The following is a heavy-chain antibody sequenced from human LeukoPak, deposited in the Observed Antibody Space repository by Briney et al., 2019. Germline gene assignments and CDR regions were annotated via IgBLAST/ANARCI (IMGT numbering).Heavy chain of an antibody. V-gene: IGHV1-69*06. CDR3: ARSREQQLVQYMDV. Sequence: SVKVSCKVSGYTLTELSMHWVRQAPGQGLEWMGGIIPIFGTANYAQKFQGRVTITADKSTSTAYMELSSLRSEDTAVYYCARSREQQLVQYMDVWGKGTTVTVSS. CDR1: GYTLTELS. CDR2: IIPIFGTA. D-gene: IGHD6-13*01. J-gene: IGHJ6*03.